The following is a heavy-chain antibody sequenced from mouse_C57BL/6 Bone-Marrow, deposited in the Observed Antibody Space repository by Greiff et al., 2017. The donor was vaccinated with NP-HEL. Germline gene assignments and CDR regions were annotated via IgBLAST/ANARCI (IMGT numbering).Heavy chain of an antibody. CDR2: IYPGDGDT. J-gene: IGHJ4*01. Sequence: VKLMESGPELVKPGASVKISCKASGYAFSSSWMNWVKQRPGKGLEWIGRIYPGDGDTNYNGKFKGKATLTADKSSSTAYMQLSSLTSEDSAVYCCARSANYSNSYAMDYWGQGTSVTVSS. D-gene: IGHD2-5*01. V-gene: IGHV1-82*01. CDR3: ARSANYSNSYAMDY. CDR1: GYAFSSSW.